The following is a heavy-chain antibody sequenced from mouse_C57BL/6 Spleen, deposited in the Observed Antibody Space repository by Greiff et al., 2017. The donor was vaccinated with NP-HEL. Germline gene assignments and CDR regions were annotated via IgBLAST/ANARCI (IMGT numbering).Heavy chain of an antibody. CDR3: AREGDLDYYGSSYYFDY. D-gene: IGHD1-1*01. Sequence: EVQLQQSGPGLVKPSQSLSLTCSVTGYSITSGYYWNWIRQFPGNKLEWMGYISYDGSNNYNPSLKNRISITRDTSKNQFFLKLNSVTTEDTATYYCAREGDLDYYGSSYYFDYWGQGTTLTVSS. CDR1: GYSITSGYY. V-gene: IGHV3-6*01. J-gene: IGHJ2*01. CDR2: ISYDGSN.